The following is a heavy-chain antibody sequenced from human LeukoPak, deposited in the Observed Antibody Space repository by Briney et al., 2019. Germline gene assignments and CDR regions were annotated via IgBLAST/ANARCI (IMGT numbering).Heavy chain of an antibody. V-gene: IGHV1-2*02. Sequence: ASVKVSCKASGYTFTGYSMHWVRQAPGQRLEWMGWINPNSGGTNYAQKFQGRVTMTRDTSISTAYMELSRLRSDDTAVYYCAREGGNYDFWSGYYEREAFDIWGQGTMVTVSS. CDR1: GYTFTGYS. CDR2: INPNSGGT. J-gene: IGHJ3*02. CDR3: AREGGNYDFWSGYYEREAFDI. D-gene: IGHD3-3*01.